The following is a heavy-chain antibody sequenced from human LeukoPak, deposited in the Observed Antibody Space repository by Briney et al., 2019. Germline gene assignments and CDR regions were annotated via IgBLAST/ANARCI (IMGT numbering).Heavy chain of an antibody. CDR2: ISRSSSYI. CDR3: TSFPPYMVRNDPFDI. J-gene: IGHJ3*02. Sequence: GGSLRLSCAASGFTFSGYSVNWVRQAPGKGLEWVSSISRSSSYIYYADSVKGRFTISRDNARNSLYLQMNSLRAEDTAVYYCTSFPPYMVRNDPFDIWGQGTMVTVSS. CDR1: GFTFSGYS. V-gene: IGHV3-21*01. D-gene: IGHD3-10*01.